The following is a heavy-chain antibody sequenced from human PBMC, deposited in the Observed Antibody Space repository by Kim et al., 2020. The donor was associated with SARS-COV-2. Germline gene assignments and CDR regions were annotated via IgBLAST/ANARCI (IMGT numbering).Heavy chain of an antibody. J-gene: IGHJ4*02. V-gene: IGHV3-73*01. CDR3: TRIGNTTYYPDY. Sequence: TEYAASVKGRFTISRDDSKTTAYLQMNSLKTEDTAIYYCTRIGNTTYYPDYWGQGTLVTVSS. CDR2: T. D-gene: IGHD3-22*01.